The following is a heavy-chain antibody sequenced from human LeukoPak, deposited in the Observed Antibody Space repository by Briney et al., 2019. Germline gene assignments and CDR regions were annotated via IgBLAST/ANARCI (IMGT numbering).Heavy chain of an antibody. J-gene: IGHJ3*02. D-gene: IGHD6-13*01. CDR1: GFTFSGSV. V-gene: IGHV3-73*01. CDR2: IRSKRNNHAT. Sequence: GGSLRLSCAASGFTFSGSVMHWVRQAAGKGLEWVGRIRSKRNNHATAYAASVKGRFTISRDDSKNTVYLHMDSLKTEDTALYYCSRLEDSSPIEVALDIWGQGTVVTVSS. CDR3: SRLEDSSPIEVALDI.